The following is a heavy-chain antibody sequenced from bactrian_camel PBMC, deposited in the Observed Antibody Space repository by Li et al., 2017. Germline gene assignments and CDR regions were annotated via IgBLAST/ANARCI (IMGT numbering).Heavy chain of an antibody. CDR1: GYTRVSAC. CDR3: AATFGPVAAGPLKSTAFDV. Sequence: VQLVESGGGSVQAGGSLRLSCTIGGYTRVSACLGWFRQAPGKEREGVAAFDNTDSTSLYHDSVKGRFIISRDNAKNTVYLQMSSLKPEDTAMYYCAATFGPVAAGPLKSTAFDVWGQGTQVTVS. D-gene: IGHD6*01. CDR2: FDNTDSTS. V-gene: IGHV3S40*01. J-gene: IGHJ4*01.